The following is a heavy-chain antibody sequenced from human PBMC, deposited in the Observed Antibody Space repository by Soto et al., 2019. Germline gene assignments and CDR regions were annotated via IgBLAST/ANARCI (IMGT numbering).Heavy chain of an antibody. D-gene: IGHD1-7*01. CDR3: AKNQERELPRVIDF. Sequence: EVQLLESGGGLVQPGGSLRLSCAASGFTFRNYAMIWVRQAPGKGLEWVSGISDSGGVIFYADSVRGRFTISRDRSKNTLYLQMSSLRAEDTALYYCAKNQERELPRVIDFWGQGTLVTVSS. V-gene: IGHV3-23*01. J-gene: IGHJ4*02. CDR2: ISDSGGVI. CDR1: GFTFRNYA.